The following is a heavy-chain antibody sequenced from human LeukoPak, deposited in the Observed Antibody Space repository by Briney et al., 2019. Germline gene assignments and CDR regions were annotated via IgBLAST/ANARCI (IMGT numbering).Heavy chain of an antibody. CDR1: GYTFTSYD. J-gene: IGHJ4*02. CDR2: MNPNSGNT. Sequence: ASVKVSCKASGYTFTSYDINWVRQATEQGLEWMGWMNPNSGNTGYAQKFQGRVTMTRNTSISTAYMELSSLRSEDTAVYYCARGGVKWLRSAFDYWGQGTLVTVSS. CDR3: ARGGVKWLRSAFDY. D-gene: IGHD5-12*01. V-gene: IGHV1-8*01.